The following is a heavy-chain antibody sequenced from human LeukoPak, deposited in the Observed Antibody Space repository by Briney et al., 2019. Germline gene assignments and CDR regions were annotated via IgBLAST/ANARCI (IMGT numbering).Heavy chain of an antibody. J-gene: IGHJ4*02. D-gene: IGHD2-2*01. Sequence: ASVKVSCTASGYTFTSYGISWERQVPGQGLEWMGWISAYNGNTNYAQKLQGRVTMTTDTSTSTAYMELRSLRSDDTAVYYCARNCSSTSCYVDYWGQGTLVTVSS. V-gene: IGHV1-18*01. CDR2: ISAYNGNT. CDR3: ARNCSSTSCYVDY. CDR1: GYTFTSYG.